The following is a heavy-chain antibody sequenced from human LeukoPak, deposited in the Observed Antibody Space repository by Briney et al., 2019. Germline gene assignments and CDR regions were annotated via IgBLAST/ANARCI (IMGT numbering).Heavy chain of an antibody. J-gene: IGHJ4*02. CDR3: ARGGYYYDSSGYSPADECFDY. V-gene: IGHV1-46*01. CDR1: GYTFTSYY. Sequence: ASVKVSCKASGYTFTSYYMHWVRQAPGQGLEWMGIINPSGGSTSYAQKFQGRVTMTRDTSTGTVYMELSSLRSEDTAVYYCARGGYYYDSSGYSPADECFDYWGQGTLVTVSS. D-gene: IGHD3-22*01. CDR2: INPSGGST.